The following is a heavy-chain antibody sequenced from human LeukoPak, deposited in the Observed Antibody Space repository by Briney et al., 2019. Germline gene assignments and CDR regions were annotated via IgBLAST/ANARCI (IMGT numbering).Heavy chain of an antibody. D-gene: IGHD3-9*01. J-gene: IGHJ3*02. CDR3: ARAAYDILTGYTEDAFDI. CDR1: GFTFSSYG. Sequence: GGSLRLSCAASGFTFSSYGMIWVRQAPGKGLEWVSGISGSGVSTYYADSVKGRFTISRDNAKNSLYLQMNSLRAEDTAVYYCARAAYDILTGYTEDAFDIWGQGTMVTVSS. V-gene: IGHV3-23*01. CDR2: ISGSGVST.